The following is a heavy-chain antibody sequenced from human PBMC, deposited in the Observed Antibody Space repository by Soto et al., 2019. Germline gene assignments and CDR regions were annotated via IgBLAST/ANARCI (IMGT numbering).Heavy chain of an antibody. CDR1: GFTFIDYY. J-gene: IGHJ6*02. V-gene: IGHV3-11*01. CDR3: ARDWVPSSYSSGGDYYYGMDV. D-gene: IGHD6-19*01. Sequence: GWSLRLACASSGFTFIDYYMSWIRQAPGKGLEWVSYISSSGSTIYYADSVKGRFTISRDNAKNSLYLQMNSLRAEDTAVYYCARDWVPSSYSSGGDYYYGMDVWGQGTTVTVSS. CDR2: ISSSGSTI.